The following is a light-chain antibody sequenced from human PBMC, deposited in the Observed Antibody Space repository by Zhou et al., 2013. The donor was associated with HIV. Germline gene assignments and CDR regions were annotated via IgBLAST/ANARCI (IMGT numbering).Light chain of an antibody. CDR1: QGIGKS. Sequence: DIQMTQSPSSLSASVGDRITITCRASQGIGKSLAWYQKKPGKAPKLLVYAASKLQSGVPPRFSGSGSGTDYTLTISSLQPEDAATYYXQQFXSPPXTFGRGTKVEMK. CDR3: QQFXSPPXT. CDR2: AAS. J-gene: IGKJ4*01. V-gene: IGKV1-NL1*01.